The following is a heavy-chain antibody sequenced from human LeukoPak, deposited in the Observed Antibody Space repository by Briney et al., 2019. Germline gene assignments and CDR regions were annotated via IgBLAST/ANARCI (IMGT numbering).Heavy chain of an antibody. D-gene: IGHD6-13*01. CDR3: ARAAYSSTWYSRYFDL. Sequence: PGGSLRLSCAASGFTFSSYDMHWVRQATGKGLEWVSGIGTAGEIYYPGSVKGRFTISRENAKNSLYLQMNSLRAGDPAVYYCARAAYSSTWYSRYFDLWGRGTLVTVSS. CDR1: GFTFSSYD. V-gene: IGHV3-13*01. CDR2: IGTAGEI. J-gene: IGHJ2*01.